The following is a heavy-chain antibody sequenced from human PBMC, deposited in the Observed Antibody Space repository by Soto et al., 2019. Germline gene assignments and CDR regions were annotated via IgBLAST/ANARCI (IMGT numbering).Heavy chain of an antibody. CDR3: THRPTASTWYSFAD. CDR1: GFSLSTHDVG. Sequence: SGPTLVNTTQTLTLTCTFSGFSLSTHDVGVGWVRQPPGKALEWLALIYWNDEKRYSPSLKSRLTITKDTSRNQVVLTLTNVDPVDTATYYCTHRPTASTWYSFADWGRGALVTVSS. V-gene: IGHV2-5*01. CDR2: IYWNDEK. J-gene: IGHJ4*02. D-gene: IGHD6-13*01.